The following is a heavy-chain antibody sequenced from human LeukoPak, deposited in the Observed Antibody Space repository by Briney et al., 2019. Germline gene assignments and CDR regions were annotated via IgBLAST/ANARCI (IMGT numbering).Heavy chain of an antibody. CDR1: GFTFSGSA. J-gene: IGHJ4*02. D-gene: IGHD2-2*01. Sequence: GGSLRLSCAASGFTFSGSAMHWVRQASGKGLEWVGRIRSKANSYATEYAASVKGRFTISRDDSKNTAYLQMNSLKTEDTAVYYYTRRDRDDTSCYDYWGQGTLVTVSS. CDR2: IRSKANSYAT. V-gene: IGHV3-73*01. CDR3: TRRDRDDTSCYDY.